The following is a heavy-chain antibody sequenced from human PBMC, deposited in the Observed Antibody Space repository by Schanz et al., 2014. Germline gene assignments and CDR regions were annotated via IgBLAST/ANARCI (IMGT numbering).Heavy chain of an antibody. V-gene: IGHV1-69*02. Sequence: QVQLVQSGAEVKKPGSSVKVSCKASGGTFSTYTISWVRQAPGQGLEWMGRIIPILGIANYAQNFQDRVRITADKSTSTAYMELSSLRSDDTAVYYCARGGGPEDVFDIWGQGTIHTVSS. CDR1: GGTFSTYT. J-gene: IGHJ3*02. CDR3: ARGGGPEDVFDI. D-gene: IGHD2-15*01. CDR2: IIPILGIA.